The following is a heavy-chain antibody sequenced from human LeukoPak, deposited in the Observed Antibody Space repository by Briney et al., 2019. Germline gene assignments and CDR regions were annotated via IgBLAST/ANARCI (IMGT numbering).Heavy chain of an antibody. Sequence: SGGSLRLSCAASGFTFSSYAMNWVRQAPGKGLEWVSAITGSGGRTYYADSVKGRFTISRDNSKNTLYLQMNSLRAEDTAVYYCARGDYYDSSPTPLFDYWGQGTLVTVSS. D-gene: IGHD3-22*01. CDR1: GFTFSSYA. V-gene: IGHV3-23*01. CDR3: ARGDYYDSSPTPLFDY. CDR2: ITGSGGRT. J-gene: IGHJ4*02.